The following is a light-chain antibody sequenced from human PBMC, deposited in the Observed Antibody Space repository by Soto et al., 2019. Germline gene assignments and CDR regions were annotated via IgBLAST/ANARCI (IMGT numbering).Light chain of an antibody. CDR1: SSDVGRYNY. V-gene: IGLV2-14*01. CDR2: DVN. J-gene: IGLJ2*01. CDR3: SSYTSSSTRVV. Sequence: QSALTQPASVSGSPGQSITISCTGTSSDVGRYNYVSWYQQHPGKAPKLMIYDVNNRPSGVSNRFSGSKSGNTVSLTISGLQAEDEADYYCSSYTSSSTRVVFGGGTKVTVL.